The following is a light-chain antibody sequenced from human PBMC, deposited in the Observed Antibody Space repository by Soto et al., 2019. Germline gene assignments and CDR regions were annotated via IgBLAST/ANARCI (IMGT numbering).Light chain of an antibody. CDR2: EVS. Sequence: QSALTQPPSASGSPGQSVTISCTGTSSDVGGYDYVSWYQQHPGKAPTLMIFEVSKRPSGVPDRFSGSKSGNTASLTVSGLQAEDEADYYCSSYAGSNILVFGGGTKVTVL. V-gene: IGLV2-8*01. J-gene: IGLJ2*01. CDR1: SSDVGGYDY. CDR3: SSYAGSNILV.